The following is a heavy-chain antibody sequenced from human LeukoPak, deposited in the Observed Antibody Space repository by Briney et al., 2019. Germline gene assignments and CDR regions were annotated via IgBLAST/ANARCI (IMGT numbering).Heavy chain of an antibody. Sequence: SETLSLTYTVSGGSISSYYWSWIRQPAGKGLEWIGHIYTSGSTNYNPSLKSRVTMSVDTSKNQFSLKLSSVTAADTAVYYCARGGADYDPWDYYGMDVWGQGTTVTVSS. V-gene: IGHV4-4*07. CDR2: IYTSGST. CDR1: GGSISSYY. D-gene: IGHD3-16*01. CDR3: ARGGADYDPWDYYGMDV. J-gene: IGHJ6*02.